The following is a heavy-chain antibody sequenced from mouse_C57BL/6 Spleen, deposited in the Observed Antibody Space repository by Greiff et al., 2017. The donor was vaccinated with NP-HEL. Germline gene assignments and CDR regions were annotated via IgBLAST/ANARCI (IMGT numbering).Heavy chain of an antibody. CDR3: AITGNFDY. CDR1: GYTFTSYW. CDR2: IDPSDSYT. Sequence: VQLQQSGAELVKPGASVKLSCKASGYTFTSYWMQWVKQRPGQGLEWIGEIDPSDSYTNYNQKFKGKATLTVDTSSSTAYMQLSSLTSEDSAVYYCAITGNFDYWGQGTTLTVSS. J-gene: IGHJ2*01. D-gene: IGHD4-1*01. V-gene: IGHV1-50*01.